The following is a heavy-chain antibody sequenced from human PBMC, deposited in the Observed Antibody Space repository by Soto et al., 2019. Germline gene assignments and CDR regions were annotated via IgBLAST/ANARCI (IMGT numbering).Heavy chain of an antibody. J-gene: IGHJ6*03. CDR2: INAGNGNT. CDR3: ARDLLWFGGYYYHMDV. V-gene: IGHV1-3*01. CDR1: GCTYTSYA. D-gene: IGHD3-10*01. Sequence: ASVKLACKASGCTYTSYAMHWVRQAPGQRLEWMGWINAGNGNTKYSQKFQGRVTITRDTSASTAYTELSSLRSEDTAVYYCARDLLWFGGYYYHMDVWGKGTTVTVSS.